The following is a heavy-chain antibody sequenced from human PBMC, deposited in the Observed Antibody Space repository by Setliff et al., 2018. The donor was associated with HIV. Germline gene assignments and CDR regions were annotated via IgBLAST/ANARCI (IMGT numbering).Heavy chain of an antibody. CDR1: GLTFSNYW. D-gene: IGHD2-2*01. CDR2: IDSDGSDT. V-gene: IGHV3-74*01. CDR3: ARFIGYCGSASCYGMDV. J-gene: IGHJ6*04. Sequence: PGGLLRLSCAASGLTFSNYWMHWVRQAPGKGLEWVSRIDSDGSDTNYADSVRGRFTISRDNAKNTVYLQLTSLRAEDTAVYYCARFIGYCGSASCYGMDVWGKGTTVTVSS.